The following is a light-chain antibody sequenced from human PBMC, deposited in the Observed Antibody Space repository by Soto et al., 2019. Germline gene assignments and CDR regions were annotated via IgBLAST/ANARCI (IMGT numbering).Light chain of an antibody. CDR2: DVS. CDR3: SSYTSSSTLYV. J-gene: IGLJ1*01. Sequence: QSALTQPASVSGSPGQSITISCTGTSSDVGGYNYVSWYQQHPGKAPKLMIYDVSNRPSGVSNRFSGSKFGNTASLTISGLQAEDEADYYCSSYTSSSTLYVFGTGTQLTVL. V-gene: IGLV2-14*01. CDR1: SSDVGGYNY.